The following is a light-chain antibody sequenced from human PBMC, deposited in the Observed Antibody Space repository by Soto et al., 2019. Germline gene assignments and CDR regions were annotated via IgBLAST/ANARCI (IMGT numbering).Light chain of an antibody. J-gene: IGLJ1*01. CDR3: CSSGGSPTYV. V-gene: IGLV2-23*02. Sequence: QCVLTQPASVCGSPGQSITISCTGTSSNVGSYKLVSWYQQHPGKAPKLMIFEVNKRPSGVSNRFSGSKSGNTASLTISGLKVEDEADYYCCSSGGSPTYVFGTGTKLTVL. CDR2: EVN. CDR1: SSNVGSYKL.